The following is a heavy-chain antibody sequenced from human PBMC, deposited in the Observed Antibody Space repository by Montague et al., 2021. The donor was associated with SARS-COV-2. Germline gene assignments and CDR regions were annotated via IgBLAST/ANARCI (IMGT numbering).Heavy chain of an antibody. CDR2: ISYDGSNK. CDR3: ARDLKEVVYDFWSGYYEGDY. D-gene: IGHD3-3*01. V-gene: IGHV3-30*04. CDR1: GFTFSSYA. Sequence: SLRLSCAASGFTFSSYAMHWVRQAPGKGLEWVAVISYDGSNKYYADSVKGRSTISRDNSKNTLYLQMNSLRAEDTAVYYCARDLKEVVYDFWSGYYEGDYGGQGTLVTVSS. J-gene: IGHJ4*02.